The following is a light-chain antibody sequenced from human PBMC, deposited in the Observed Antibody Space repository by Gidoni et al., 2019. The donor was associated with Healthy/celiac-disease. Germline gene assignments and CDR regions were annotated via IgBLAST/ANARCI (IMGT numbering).Light chain of an antibody. Sequence: AIRMTQSPSSLSASTGDRVTITCRASQGISRYLDWYQQKPGKAPKLLIYAASTLQSGVPSRFSGRGSGTDFTLTISCLQSEDFATYYCQQYYSYPLTFGQGTKVEIK. J-gene: IGKJ1*01. CDR3: QQYYSYPLT. CDR1: QGISRY. V-gene: IGKV1-8*01. CDR2: AAS.